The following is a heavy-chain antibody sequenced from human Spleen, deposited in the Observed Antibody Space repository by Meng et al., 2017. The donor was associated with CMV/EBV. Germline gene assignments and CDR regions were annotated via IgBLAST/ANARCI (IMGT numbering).Heavy chain of an antibody. CDR2: ISAYNGNT. D-gene: IGHD4-11*01. CDR3: ARERATVTTGFDY. CDR1: GGTFSSYT. Sequence: ASVKVSCKASGGTFSSYTISWVRQAPGQGLEWMGWISAYNGNTNYAQKLQGRVTMTTDTSTSTAYMELRSLRSDDTAVYYCARERATVTTGFDYWGQGTLVTVSS. J-gene: IGHJ4*02. V-gene: IGHV1-18*01.